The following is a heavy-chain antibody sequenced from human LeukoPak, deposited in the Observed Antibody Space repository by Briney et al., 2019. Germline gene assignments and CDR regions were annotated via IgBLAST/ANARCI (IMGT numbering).Heavy chain of an antibody. CDR2: IYTSGST. Sequence: SETLSLTCTVSGGSISSYHWSWIRQPAGKGLEWIGRIYTSGSTNYNPSLKSRVTMSVDTSKNQFSLKLSSVTAADTAVYYCARDRLRWGLGPDAFDIWGQGTMVTVSS. J-gene: IGHJ3*02. CDR1: GGSISSYH. V-gene: IGHV4-4*07. CDR3: ARDRLRWGLGPDAFDI. D-gene: IGHD4-23*01.